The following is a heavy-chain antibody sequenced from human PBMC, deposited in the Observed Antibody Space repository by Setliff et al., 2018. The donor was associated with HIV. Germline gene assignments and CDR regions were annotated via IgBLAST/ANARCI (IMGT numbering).Heavy chain of an antibody. CDR2: FYTSGTT. CDR1: GGSMSSSGPGYY. V-gene: IGHV4-61*05. J-gene: IGHJ6*02. Sequence: PSETLSLTCTVSGGSMSSSGPGYYWGWVRQTPGGGLEWIGHFYTSGTTNYNPSLESRVTISVDTSKNQFSLKLSSVTAADAAVYYCGTAMYYYYGLDVWGQGIRVTVSS. D-gene: IGHD2-2*01. CDR3: GTAMYYYYGLDV.